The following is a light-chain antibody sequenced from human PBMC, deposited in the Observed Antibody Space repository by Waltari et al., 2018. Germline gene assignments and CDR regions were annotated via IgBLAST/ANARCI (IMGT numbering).Light chain of an antibody. Sequence: QSVLTQPPSASGTPGQRVSSSCSGSNSNPGSNYLHRYQPLPGMAPKLLIYRNNQRPSGVPDRFSGSKYGTSASLAISGLRSEDEAVYYCASWDDSHYVFGPGTKVTVL. J-gene: IGLJ1*01. CDR2: RNN. CDR3: ASWDDSHYV. CDR1: NSNPGSNY. V-gene: IGLV1-47*01.